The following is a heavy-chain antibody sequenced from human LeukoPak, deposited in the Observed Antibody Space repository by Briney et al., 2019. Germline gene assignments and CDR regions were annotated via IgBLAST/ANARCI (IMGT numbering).Heavy chain of an antibody. J-gene: IGHJ4*02. V-gene: IGHV3-11*04. CDR3: ARARSSWYVFDY. CDR2: ISSSGSTI. D-gene: IGHD6-13*01. Sequence: PGGSLRLSCAASGFTFSDYYMSWLRQAPGKGLEWVSYISSSGSTIYYADSVKGRFTISRDNAKNSLYLQMNSLRAEDTAVYYCARARSSWYVFDYWGQGTLVTVSS. CDR1: GFTFSDYY.